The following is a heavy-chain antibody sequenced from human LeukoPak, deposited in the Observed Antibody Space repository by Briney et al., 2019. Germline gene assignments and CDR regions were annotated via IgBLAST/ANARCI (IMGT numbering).Heavy chain of an antibody. CDR1: GFTVSTNY. J-gene: IGHJ4*02. CDR3: ARGGGAYCGDDCRRTFDY. Sequence: PGGSLRLSCVASGFTVSTNYMSWVRQAPGKGLEWVSVFYSGGNTHYADSVKGRFTISRDTSKNTLYLQMDSLRAEDTAVYYCARGGGAYCGDDCRRTFDYWGQGTLVTVSS. D-gene: IGHD2-21*02. CDR2: FYSGGNT. V-gene: IGHV3-53*01.